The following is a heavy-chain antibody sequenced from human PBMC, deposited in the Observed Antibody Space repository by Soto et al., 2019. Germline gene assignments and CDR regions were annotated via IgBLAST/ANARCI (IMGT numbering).Heavy chain of an antibody. CDR3: ARDRLRYNWNDFPYYYYGMDV. Sequence: QVQLVESGGGVVQPGRSLRLSCAASGFTFSSYAMHWARQAPGKGLEWVAVISYDGSNKYYADSVKGRFTISRDNSKNPRYLQMNSLRAEDTAVYYCARDRLRYNWNDFPYYYYGMDVWGQGTTVTVSS. J-gene: IGHJ6*02. V-gene: IGHV3-30-3*01. CDR2: ISYDGSNK. D-gene: IGHD1-1*01. CDR1: GFTFSSYA.